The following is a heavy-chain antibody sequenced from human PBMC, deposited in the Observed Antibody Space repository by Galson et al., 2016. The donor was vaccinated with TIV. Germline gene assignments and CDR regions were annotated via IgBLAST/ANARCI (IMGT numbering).Heavy chain of an antibody. Sequence: SLRLSCAASGFNFDDYDMYWVRQAPGKGLEWVSGISWNSNRFGYADYVKGRFTISRDNAKNALFLEMNSLRVEDAAVYYGAKDTHPDYCVGGVCYWDAFDSWGQGTKVTVSS. CDR1: GFNFDDYD. D-gene: IGHD2-8*02. CDR2: ISWNSNRF. CDR3: AKDTHPDYCVGGVCYWDAFDS. J-gene: IGHJ3*01. V-gene: IGHV3-9*01.